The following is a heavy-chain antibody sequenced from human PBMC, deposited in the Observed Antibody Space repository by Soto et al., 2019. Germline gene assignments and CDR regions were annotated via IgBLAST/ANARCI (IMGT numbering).Heavy chain of an antibody. D-gene: IGHD5-12*01. CDR3: ARAPQIVAMGRPFDY. J-gene: IGHJ4*02. V-gene: IGHV4-34*01. CDR1: GGSFSGYS. Sequence: SETPSLTCAVYGGSFSGYSWNWIRQPPGKGLEWIGEINHSGSTNYNPSLKSRVTISLDTSKNQFSLRLTSLTAADTAVYFCARAPQIVAMGRPFDYWGQGILVTVS. CDR2: INHSGST.